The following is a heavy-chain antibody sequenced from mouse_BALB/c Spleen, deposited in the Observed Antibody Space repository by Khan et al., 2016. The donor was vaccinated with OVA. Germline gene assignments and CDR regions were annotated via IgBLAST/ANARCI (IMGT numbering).Heavy chain of an antibody. Sequence: EVKLVESGGGLVKPGGSLKLSCAGSGFTFSNYAMSWVRLTPEKRLEWVASISSGGNTYYPDSVKGRFTISRDNARNILYLQMSSLRSEDTAMYNCARLVDYWGQGTSVTVSS. CDR3: ARLVDY. V-gene: IGHV5-6-5*01. CDR2: ISSGGNT. CDR1: GFTFSNYA. J-gene: IGHJ4*01.